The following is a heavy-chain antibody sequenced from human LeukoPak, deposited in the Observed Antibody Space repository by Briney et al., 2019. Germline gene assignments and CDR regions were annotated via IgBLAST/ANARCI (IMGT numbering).Heavy chain of an antibody. CDR3: ARHSYSSSPFDY. CDR1: SGSINSYY. CDR2: IYYSGST. J-gene: IGHJ4*02. V-gene: IGHV4-59*08. D-gene: IGHD6-13*01. Sequence: SETLSLTCTVSSGSINSYYWSWIRQPPGKGLEWIGYIYYSGSTNYNPSLKSRVTISLNTSKNQFSLRLTSVTAADTAVYYCARHSYSSSPFDYWGQGTLVTVSS.